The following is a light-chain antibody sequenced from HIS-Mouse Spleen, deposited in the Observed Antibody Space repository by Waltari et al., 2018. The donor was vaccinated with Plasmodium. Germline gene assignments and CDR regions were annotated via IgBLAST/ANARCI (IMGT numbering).Light chain of an antibody. CDR2: EGS. CDR1: SSDVGSYNL. J-gene: IGLJ2*01. V-gene: IGLV2-23*01. Sequence: QSALTQPASVSGSPGQSITISCTGTSSDVGSYNLVSWYQQHQGKAPKRMIYEGSKRRSGVSNRFSGSKSGNTASLTISGLQAEDEADYYCCSYAGSSTLVFGGGTKLTVL. CDR3: CSYAGSSTLV.